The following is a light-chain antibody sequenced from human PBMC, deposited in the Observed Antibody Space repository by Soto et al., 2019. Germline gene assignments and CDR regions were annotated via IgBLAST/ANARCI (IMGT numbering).Light chain of an antibody. CDR2: IND. J-gene: IGLJ2*01. Sequence: QSVLTQPPSASGTPGQRVTISCSGSSSNIGSYTVNWYQQLPGAAPKLLIYINDHRPSGVPDRFSGSKSGTSASLAISGLQSEDAADYYCAAWDDSLTGVVFGGGTKLTVL. CDR1: SSNIGSYT. CDR3: AAWDDSLTGVV. V-gene: IGLV1-44*01.